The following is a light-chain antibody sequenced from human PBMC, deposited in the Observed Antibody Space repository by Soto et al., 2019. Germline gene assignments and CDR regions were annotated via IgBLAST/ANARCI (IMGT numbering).Light chain of an antibody. V-gene: IGKV3-15*01. CDR1: QSVNTN. Sequence: TVMTQSPASRSLSPGERATLSCRASQSVNTNLAWYQQRPGQAPRLLIYVASTRAAGVPARFSGSGSGTEFTLTISSLQSEDFAVYYCQQYSNWPPITFGQGTRLEIK. CDR2: VAS. CDR3: QQYSNWPPIT. J-gene: IGKJ5*01.